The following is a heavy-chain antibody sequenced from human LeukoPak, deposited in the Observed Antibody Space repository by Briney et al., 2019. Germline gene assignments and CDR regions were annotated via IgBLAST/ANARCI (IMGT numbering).Heavy chain of an antibody. CDR1: GFTFSNSW. CDR2: IKQDGSDK. Sequence: GGSLRLSCALSGFTSGFTFSNSWMSWVRQAPGRGLEWVANIKQDGSDKYYVDSVKGRFTISRDNSKNTLYLQMNSLRAEDTAVYYCAKDLLDYYGSGSSSFDYWGQGTLVTVSS. V-gene: IGHV3-7*01. J-gene: IGHJ4*02. D-gene: IGHD3-10*01. CDR3: AKDLLDYYGSGSSSFDY.